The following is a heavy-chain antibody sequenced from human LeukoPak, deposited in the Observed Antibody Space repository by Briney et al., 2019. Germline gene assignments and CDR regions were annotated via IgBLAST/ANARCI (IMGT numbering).Heavy chain of an antibody. CDR3: AREAYYYGSGSYPLDY. Sequence: SETLSLTCSVSGASISSYYWSWIRQPAGKGLEWIGRIYTSGSTNYNPSLKSRVTMSVDTSKNQFSLKLSSVTAADTAVYYCAREAYYYGSGSYPLDYWGQGTLVTVSS. CDR1: GASISSYY. V-gene: IGHV4-4*07. D-gene: IGHD3-10*01. CDR2: IYTSGST. J-gene: IGHJ4*02.